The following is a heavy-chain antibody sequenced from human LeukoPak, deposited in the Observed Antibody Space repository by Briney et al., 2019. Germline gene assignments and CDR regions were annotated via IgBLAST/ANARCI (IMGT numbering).Heavy chain of an antibody. V-gene: IGHV4-4*02. Sequence: SGTLSLTCDVSGGSISATYWWSWVRQPPGQGLEWIGEVSLAGQTNYNPSLNGRVTMSLDESSNQLSLKLTSVTAADTAIYYCSRESGAFCRFGYWGQGTLVIVPS. CDR3: SRESGAFCRFGY. CDR2: VSLAGQT. J-gene: IGHJ4*02. CDR1: GGSISATYW. D-gene: IGHD1-26*01.